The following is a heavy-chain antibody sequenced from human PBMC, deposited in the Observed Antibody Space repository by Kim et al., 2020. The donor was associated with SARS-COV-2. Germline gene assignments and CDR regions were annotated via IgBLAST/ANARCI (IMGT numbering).Heavy chain of an antibody. CDR1: GGSISSSNW. CDR3: ARFELYGGNYYYYGLDV. Sequence: SETLSLTCAVSGGSISSSNWWSWVRQPPGKGLEWIGEIYHSGTTNYNPPLKSRVTLSVDKSKNQSSLKLCSLTAADTAVYYCARFELYGGNYYYYGLDV. V-gene: IGHV4-4*02. D-gene: IGHD2-15*01. CDR2: IYHSGTT. J-gene: IGHJ6*01.